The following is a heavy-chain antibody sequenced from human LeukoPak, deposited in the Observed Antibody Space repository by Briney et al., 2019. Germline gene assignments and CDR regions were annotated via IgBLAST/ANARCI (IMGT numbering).Heavy chain of an antibody. J-gene: IGHJ6*02. V-gene: IGHV3-21*01. CDR3: ARDLIVVVPAAGVRNYYYYYGMDV. Sequence: PGGSLRLSCAASGFTFSSYSMNWVRQAPGKGLEWVSSISSSSSYIYYADSVKGRFTISRDSAKNSLYLQMNSLRAEDTAVYYCARDLIVVVPAAGVRNYYYYYGMDVWGQGTTVTVSS. CDR1: GFTFSSYS. D-gene: IGHD2-2*01. CDR2: ISSSSSYI.